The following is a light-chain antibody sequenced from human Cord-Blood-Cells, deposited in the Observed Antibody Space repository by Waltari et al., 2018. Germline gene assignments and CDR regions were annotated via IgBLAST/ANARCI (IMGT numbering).Light chain of an antibody. CDR3: QQYNNWPPLT. Sequence: EIVMTQSPATLSVSPGKKATPPCRASQSVSSNLAGDQQKPGQAPRLLIYGASTRATGIPARFSGSGSGTEFTLTISSLQSEDFAVYYCQQYNNWPPLTFGGGTKVEIK. CDR2: GAS. J-gene: IGKJ4*01. V-gene: IGKV3-15*01. CDR1: QSVSSN.